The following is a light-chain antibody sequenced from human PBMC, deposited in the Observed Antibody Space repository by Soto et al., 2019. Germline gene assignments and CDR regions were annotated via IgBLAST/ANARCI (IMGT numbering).Light chain of an antibody. CDR3: QQNGWSPMCT. Sequence: LTQSPGTLCLSPGQRTTLYCRASQSVSSNYLAWYQQRPGQAPRLLIYGASRGAAGIPDRFTGSGSGSDFTLTIDGLEPEDFAVYFCQQNGWSPMCTFGQGTKVDI. J-gene: IGKJ2*02. CDR2: GAS. CDR1: QSVSSNY. V-gene: IGKV3-20*01.